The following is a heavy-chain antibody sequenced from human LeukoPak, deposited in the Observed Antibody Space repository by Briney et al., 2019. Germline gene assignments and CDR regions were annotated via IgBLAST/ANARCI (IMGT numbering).Heavy chain of an antibody. V-gene: IGHV1-2*02. CDR2: INPNSGGT. J-gene: IGHJ4*02. D-gene: IGHD3-3*01. CDR1: GYTFTGYY. Sequence: GASVKVSCKASGYTFTGYYMHWVRQAPGQGLEWMGWINPNSGGTNYAQKFQGRVTMTRDTSISTAYMELSRLRSDDTAVYYCARGPRNYDFWSGYYSHFDYWGQGTLVTVSS. CDR3: ARGPRNYDFWSGYYSHFDY.